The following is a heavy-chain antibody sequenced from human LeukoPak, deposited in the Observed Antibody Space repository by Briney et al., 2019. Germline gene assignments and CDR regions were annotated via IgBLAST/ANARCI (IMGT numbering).Heavy chain of an antibody. CDR1: GFTFSHSA. V-gene: IGHV3-64D*09. Sequence: GGSLRLSCSASGFTFSHSAMHWVRQAPGKGLERVSAVSSNGNNTYYADSVQGRFTITRDNSKKTVYLQMRSLSPEDPDVYSCVTWKGGGGNYWGQGTLVTISS. CDR3: VTWKGGGGNY. CDR2: VSSNGNNT. D-gene: IGHD3-16*01. J-gene: IGHJ4*02.